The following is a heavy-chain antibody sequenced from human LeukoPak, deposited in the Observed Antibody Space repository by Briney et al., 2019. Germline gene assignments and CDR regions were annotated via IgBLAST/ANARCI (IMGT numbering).Heavy chain of an antibody. CDR2: ILFDGSNQ. J-gene: IGHJ4*02. CDR1: GFTFSSYG. D-gene: IGHD1-26*01. Sequence: GGSLRLSCAASGFTFSSYGIHWVRQAPGKGLEGVAFILFDGSNQYYGDSVKGRFTISRDNSKKTLYLQMNRLREEDTAVYFCAKARVGAIRDIDYWGQGTLVTVSS. CDR3: AKARVGAIRDIDY. V-gene: IGHV3-30*02.